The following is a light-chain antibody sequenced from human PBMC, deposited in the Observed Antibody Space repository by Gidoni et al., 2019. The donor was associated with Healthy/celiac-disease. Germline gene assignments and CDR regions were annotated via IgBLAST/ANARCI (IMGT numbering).Light chain of an antibody. V-gene: IGLV1-51*01. Sequence: QSVLTQPPSVSAAPGQKVTIPCSGSSSNIGNNYVSCYQQLPGTAPKLLIYDNNKRPSGIPDRFSGSKSGTSATLGITGLQTGDEADYYCGTWDSSLSAGVFGGGTKLTDL. CDR3: GTWDSSLSAGV. J-gene: IGLJ2*01. CDR2: DNN. CDR1: SSNIGNNY.